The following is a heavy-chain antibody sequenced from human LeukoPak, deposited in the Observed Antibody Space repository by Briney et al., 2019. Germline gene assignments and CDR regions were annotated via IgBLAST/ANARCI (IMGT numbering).Heavy chain of an antibody. J-gene: IGHJ6*02. Sequence: GPSVKVSCRVSGYTLTELSMNWVRQAPGKGLEGMGGFDPEDGETIYAQKFQGRVTMTEDTSTDTAYMELSSLRSEDTAVYYCATDPIGYCSSTSCLRKHYYYGMDVWGQGTTVTVSS. D-gene: IGHD2-2*01. CDR3: ATDPIGYCSSTSCLRKHYYYGMDV. CDR2: FDPEDGET. V-gene: IGHV1-24*01. CDR1: GYTLTELS.